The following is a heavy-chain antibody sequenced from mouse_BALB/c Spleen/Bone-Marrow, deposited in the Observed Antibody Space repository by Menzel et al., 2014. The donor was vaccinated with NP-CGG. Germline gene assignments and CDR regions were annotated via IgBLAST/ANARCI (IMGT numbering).Heavy chain of an antibody. CDR2: IRNKAKGYTT. Sequence: EVQVVESGGGLVQPGGSLRLSCATFGFTFTDYYMSWVRQPPGKALEWLGFIRNKAKGYTTDYSASVKGRFTISRDNSQSISYLQMNTLRAEDSATYYCARDENVGIYWYFDVWGAGTTVTVSS. CDR1: GFTFTDYY. CDR3: ARDENVGIYWYFDV. V-gene: IGHV7-3*02. J-gene: IGHJ1*01.